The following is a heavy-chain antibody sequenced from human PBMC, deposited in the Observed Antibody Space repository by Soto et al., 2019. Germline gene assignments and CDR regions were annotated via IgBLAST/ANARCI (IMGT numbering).Heavy chain of an antibody. CDR2: IYNDGTYS. D-gene: IGHD3-10*01. Sequence: PGGSLRLSCAASGFIFKMYWMHWVRQSPGKGLVWISRIYNDGTYSDYADSVRGRFTISRDNVNDTLYLQMNNLRAEDSGLYYCTRGPRPISTGTGAYWGQGTQATV. V-gene: IGHV3-74*01. J-gene: IGHJ4*02. CDR3: TRGPRPISTGTGAY. CDR1: GFIFKMYW.